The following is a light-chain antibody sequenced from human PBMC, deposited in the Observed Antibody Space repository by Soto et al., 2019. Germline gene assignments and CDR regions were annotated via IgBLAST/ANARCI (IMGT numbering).Light chain of an antibody. Sequence: EIVLTQSPGTLSLSPGERATLSCRASQSVSSSYLAWYQQKPGQAPRLLIYGASSRATGIPDRFSGSGSGTDFHSTISRLEPEDFAVYYCQQYGSSPPYTFGQGTKLEIK. V-gene: IGKV3-20*01. CDR3: QQYGSSPPYT. CDR1: QSVSSSY. J-gene: IGKJ2*01. CDR2: GAS.